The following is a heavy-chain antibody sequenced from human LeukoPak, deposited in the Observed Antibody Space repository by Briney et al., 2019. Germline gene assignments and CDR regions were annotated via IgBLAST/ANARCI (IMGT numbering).Heavy chain of an antibody. V-gene: IGHV6-1*01. CDR3: ARAPVVPAAPDYYYYYMDV. CDR1: GDSVSSNSAA. J-gene: IGHJ6*03. D-gene: IGHD2-2*01. Sequence: SQTLSLTCAISGDSVSSNSAAWNWIRQSPSRGLEWLGRTYYRSKWYNDYAVSVKSRITINPDTSKNQFSLQLNSVTPEDTAVYYCARAPVVPAAPDYYYYYMDVWGKGTTVTVSS. CDR2: TYYRSKWYN.